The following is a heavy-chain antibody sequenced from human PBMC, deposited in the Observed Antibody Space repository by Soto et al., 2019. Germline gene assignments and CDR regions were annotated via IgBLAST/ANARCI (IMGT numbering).Heavy chain of an antibody. D-gene: IGHD3-10*01. CDR3: ASRLFGWFGEVHGMDV. V-gene: IGHV1-46*01. CDR1: GYTFTSYY. J-gene: IGHJ6*02. Sequence: ASVKVSCKASGYTFTSYYMHWVRQAPGQGLEWMGIINPSCGSTSYAQKFQGRVTMTRDTSTSTVYMELSSLRSEDTAVYYCASRLFGWFGEVHGMDVWGQGTTVTVSS. CDR2: INPSCGST.